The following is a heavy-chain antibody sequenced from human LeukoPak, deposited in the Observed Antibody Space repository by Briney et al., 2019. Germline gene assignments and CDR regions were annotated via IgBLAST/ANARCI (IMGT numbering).Heavy chain of an antibody. CDR2: IYSGSST. J-gene: IGHJ4*02. V-gene: IGHV3-66*02. D-gene: IGHD4-17*01. CDR3: ARVAPDYGDYVGLDY. CDR1: GFTVSSNY. Sequence: AGGSLRLSCAASGFTVSSNYMSWVRQAPGKGLEWVSVIYSGSSTYYADSVEGRFTISRDNSKNTLYLQMNSLRAEDTAVYYCARVAPDYGDYVGLDYWGQGTLVTVSS.